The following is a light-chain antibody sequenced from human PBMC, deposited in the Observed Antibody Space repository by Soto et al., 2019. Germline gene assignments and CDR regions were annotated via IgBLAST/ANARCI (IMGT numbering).Light chain of an antibody. J-gene: IGLJ1*01. CDR3: QSYDSSLSGFYV. Sequence: SVLTQPPPLSGAPGPRVTNPSPRGSSKIRAGYAVNWYQQLPGTAPKLLVYASSDRPSRVPDRFSGSKSGTSASLAITGLQAEDEADYYCQSYDSSLSGFYVFGTGTKVTVL. CDR1: SSKIRAGYA. V-gene: IGLV1-40*01. CDR2: ASS.